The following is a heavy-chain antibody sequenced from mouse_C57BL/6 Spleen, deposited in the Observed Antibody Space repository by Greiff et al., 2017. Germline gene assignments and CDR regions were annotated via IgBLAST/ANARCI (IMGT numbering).Heavy chain of an antibody. CDR1: GYTFTGYW. D-gene: IGHD3-2*02. J-gene: IGHJ3*01. CDR3: ARGSSGYVRFAY. V-gene: IGHV1-9*01. Sequence: QVQLQQSGAELMKPGASVKLSCKATGYTFTGYWIEWVKQRPGHGLEWIGEILPGSGSTNYNEKFKGKATFTADTSSNTAYMQLSSLTTEDSAIYYCARGSSGYVRFAYWGQGTLVTVSA. CDR2: ILPGSGST.